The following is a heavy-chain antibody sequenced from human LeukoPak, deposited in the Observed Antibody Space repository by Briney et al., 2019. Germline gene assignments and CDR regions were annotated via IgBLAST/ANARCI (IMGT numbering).Heavy chain of an antibody. V-gene: IGHV3-30*14. CDR2: ISYSGATK. Sequence: PGRSLRLSCATSGFIFSGSPMHWVRQAPGKGLEWVALISYSGATKYYADSVKGRFTISRDNSKNTLYLQMNSLRAEDTAVYYCARDFSGPFDYWGQGTLVTVSS. J-gene: IGHJ4*02. D-gene: IGHD3-3*01. CDR1: GFIFSGSP. CDR3: ARDFSGPFDY.